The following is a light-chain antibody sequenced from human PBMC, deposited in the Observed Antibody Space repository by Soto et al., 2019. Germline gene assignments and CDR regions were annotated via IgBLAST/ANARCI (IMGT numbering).Light chain of an antibody. J-gene: IGKJ3*01. V-gene: IGKV1-13*02. CDR3: QQFNSYPPWFT. CDR1: QGISSA. Sequence: AIQLTQSPSSLSASVGDRVTITCRASQGISSALAWYQQKPGKAPKLLIYDASSLESGVPSRFSGSGSGTDITLTISSLQPEDFATYYCQQFNSYPPWFTFGPGTKVDIK. CDR2: DAS.